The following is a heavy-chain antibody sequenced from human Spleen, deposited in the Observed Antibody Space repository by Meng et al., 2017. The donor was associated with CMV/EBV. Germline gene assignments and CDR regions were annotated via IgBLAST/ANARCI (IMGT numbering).Heavy chain of an antibody. CDR3: ARDVRNWPAYGMDV. J-gene: IGHJ6*02. Sequence: SETLSLTCTVSGGSISSSSYYWGWIRQPPGKGLEWIGSIYYSGSTYYNPSLKSRVTISVDTSKNQFSLKLSSVTAADTAVYYCARDVRNWPAYGMDVWGQGTTVTVSS. CDR1: GGSISSSSYY. V-gene: IGHV4-39*07. D-gene: IGHD1-1*01. CDR2: IYYSGST.